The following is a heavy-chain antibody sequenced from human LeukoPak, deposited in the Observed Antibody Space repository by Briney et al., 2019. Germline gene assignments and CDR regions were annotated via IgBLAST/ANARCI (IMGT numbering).Heavy chain of an antibody. J-gene: IGHJ4*02. CDR2: ISWNSVNI. V-gene: IGHV3-9*01. D-gene: IGHD3-22*01. CDR1: GFTFHDFS. Sequence: PGGSLRLSCAASGFTFHDFSMHWVRQTPGKGLEWVSGISWNSVNIGYADSVKGRFTISRDNAKNSLFLQMDSLRPEDTALYYCARANYYDSNRYSPFDGWGQGTLVTVSS. CDR3: ARANYYDSNRYSPFDG.